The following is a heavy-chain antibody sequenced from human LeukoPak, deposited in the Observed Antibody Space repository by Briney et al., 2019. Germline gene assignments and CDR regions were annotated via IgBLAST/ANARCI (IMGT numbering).Heavy chain of an antibody. D-gene: IGHD6-13*01. CDR3: ARDLQQLVSKFYFDY. CDR2: IWYDGSNK. J-gene: IGHJ4*02. CDR1: GFTFSSYG. V-gene: IGHV3-33*01. Sequence: GGSLRLSCAASGFTFSSYGMHWVRQAPGKGLEWVAVIWYDGSNKYYADSVKGRFTISRDNAKNSLYLQMNSLRAEDTAVYYCARDLQQLVSKFYFDYWGQGTLVTVSS.